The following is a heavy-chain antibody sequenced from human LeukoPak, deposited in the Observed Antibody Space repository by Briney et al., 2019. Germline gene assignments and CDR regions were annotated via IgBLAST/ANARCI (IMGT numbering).Heavy chain of an antibody. Sequence: ASVKVSCKASGYTFTNYDINWVRQATGQGLEWMGYKNPNSGNSAYAQKFQGRVTITTDAYITTDYMELSGLRSEDTALYYCAREGLDYWGQGTLVTVSS. CDR3: AREGLDY. CDR2: KNPNSGNS. V-gene: IGHV1-8*01. J-gene: IGHJ4*02. CDR1: GYTFTNYD.